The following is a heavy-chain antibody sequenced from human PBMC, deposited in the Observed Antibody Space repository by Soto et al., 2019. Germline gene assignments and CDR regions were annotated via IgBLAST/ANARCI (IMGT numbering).Heavy chain of an antibody. V-gene: IGHV1-69*13. CDR1: GGTFSSYA. Sequence: SVTVSCKASGGTFSSYAISWVRQAPGQGLEWMGGIIPIFGTANYAQKFQGRVTITAAESTSTAYMELSSLRSEDTDVYYCARDDSSGYNDYWGQGTLVTVSS. CDR3: ARDDSSGYNDY. CDR2: IIPIFGTA. J-gene: IGHJ4*02. D-gene: IGHD3-22*01.